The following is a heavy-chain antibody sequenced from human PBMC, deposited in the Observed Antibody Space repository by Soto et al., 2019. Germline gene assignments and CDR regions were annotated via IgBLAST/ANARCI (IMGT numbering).Heavy chain of an antibody. CDR2: INPNSGGT. J-gene: IGHJ6*02. D-gene: IGHD2-2*01. Sequence: SVKVSCKASGYTFTGYYMHWVRQAPGQGLEWMGWINPNSGGTNYAQKFQGWVTMTRDTSISTAYMELSRLRSDDTAVYYCAREDRDRETGLVPAAIDGMDVWGQGTTVTVSS. CDR3: AREDRDRETGLVPAAIDGMDV. V-gene: IGHV1-2*04. CDR1: GYTFTGYY.